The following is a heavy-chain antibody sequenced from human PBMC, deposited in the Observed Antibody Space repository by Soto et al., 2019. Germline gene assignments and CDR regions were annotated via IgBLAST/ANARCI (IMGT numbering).Heavy chain of an antibody. V-gene: IGHV3-11*06. CDR1: GFTFSDYY. J-gene: IGHJ3*02. CDR2: ISGSSSYT. CDR3: ARDQGDGPPEASAFDI. Sequence: QVQLVESGGGSVKPGGSLRLSCAASGFTFSDYYMSWIRQAPGKGLEWVSYISGSSSYTNYADSVKGRFTISRDNAKNSLYLQMNSLSAEDTAVYYCARDQGDGPPEASAFDIWGQGTMVTVSS. D-gene: IGHD1-26*01.